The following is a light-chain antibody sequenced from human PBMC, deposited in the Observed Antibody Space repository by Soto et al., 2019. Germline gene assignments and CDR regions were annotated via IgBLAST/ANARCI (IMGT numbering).Light chain of an antibody. V-gene: IGKV3-20*01. CDR1: QSGSSSY. Sequence: EIVLTQSPGTLSLSPGERATLSCRASQSGSSSYLAWDQKKPGQAPRLLIYGASSRATGIPDRFSGSGSGTDFALTISRLEPEDFAVYYCQQYGSSPYTFGQGTKLEIK. CDR2: GAS. CDR3: QQYGSSPYT. J-gene: IGKJ2*01.